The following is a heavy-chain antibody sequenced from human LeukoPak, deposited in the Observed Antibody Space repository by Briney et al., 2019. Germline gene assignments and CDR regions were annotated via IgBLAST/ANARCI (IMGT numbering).Heavy chain of an antibody. Sequence: GGSLRLSCEASGLTFSHYGMHWVRQAPGKGLEWVAVIWYDESNEYYADSVKGRFTVSRNNSKNTLYLQMSSLSDEDTAIYYCSRDRDWVMFDNWGQGTLVTVSS. J-gene: IGHJ4*02. CDR1: GLTFSHYG. CDR2: IWYDESNE. CDR3: SRDRDWVMFDN. D-gene: IGHD2-21*01. V-gene: IGHV3-33*01.